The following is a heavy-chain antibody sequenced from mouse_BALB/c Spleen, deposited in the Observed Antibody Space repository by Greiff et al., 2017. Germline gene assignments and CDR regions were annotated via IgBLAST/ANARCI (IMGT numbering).Heavy chain of an antibody. CDR3: ARDRGYAGYFDY. CDR1: GFSLTSYG. J-gene: IGHJ2*01. Sequence: VQRVESGPGLVAPSQSLSITCTVSGFSLTSYGVHWVRQPPGKGLEWLGVIWAGGSTNYNSALMSRLSISKDNSKSQVFLKMNSLQTDDTAMYYCARDRGYAGYFDYWGQGTTLTVSS. CDR2: IWAGGST. V-gene: IGHV2-9*02. D-gene: IGHD6-5*01.